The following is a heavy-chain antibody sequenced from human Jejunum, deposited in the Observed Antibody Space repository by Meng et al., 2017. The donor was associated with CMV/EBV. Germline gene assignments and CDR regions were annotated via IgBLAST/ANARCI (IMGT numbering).Heavy chain of an antibody. D-gene: IGHD3-9*01. CDR2: IYYSGST. J-gene: IGHJ5*02. CDR1: SSSY. CDR3: AREAAIGDILTGYNWFDP. V-gene: IGHV4-39*07. Sequence: SSSYWGWIRQPPGKWLDWIGTIYYSGSTYYNPSLKSRVTISVDTSKNQFSLKLSSVTAADTAVYYCAREAAIGDILTGYNWFDPWGQGTLVTVSS.